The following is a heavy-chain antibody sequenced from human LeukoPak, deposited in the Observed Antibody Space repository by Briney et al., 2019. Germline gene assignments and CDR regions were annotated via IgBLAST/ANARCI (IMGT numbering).Heavy chain of an antibody. CDR3: ARRATTWFDP. J-gene: IGHJ5*02. V-gene: IGHV4-30-4*01. CDR2: IYYSGST. Sequence: SETLSLTCTVSGGSISSGDYYWSWIRQPPGKGLEWIGYIYYSGSTYYNPSLKSRVTISVDTSKNQFSLQLSSVTAADTAVYYCARRATTWFDPWGQGNLVTVSS. D-gene: IGHD5-12*01. CDR1: GGSISSGDYY.